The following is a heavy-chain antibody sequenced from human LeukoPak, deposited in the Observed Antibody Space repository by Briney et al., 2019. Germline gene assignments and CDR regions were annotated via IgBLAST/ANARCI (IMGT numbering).Heavy chain of an antibody. V-gene: IGHV1-69*01. J-gene: IGHJ2*01. CDR1: GGTFSSYA. CDR2: IIPIFGTA. D-gene: IGHD3-10*01. Sequence: ASVTVSCKASGGTFSSYAISWVRQAPGQGLEWMGGIIPIFGTANYAQKFQGRVTITADESTSTAYMELSSLRSEDTAVYYCASFTGSGGGSDWYFDLWGRGTLVTVSS. CDR3: ASFTGSGGGSDWYFDL.